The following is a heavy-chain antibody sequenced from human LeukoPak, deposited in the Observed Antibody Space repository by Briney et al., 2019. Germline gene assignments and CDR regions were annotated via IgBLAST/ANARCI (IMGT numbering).Heavy chain of an antibody. CDR3: ARDTYYYDSSGQLAPDY. CDR1: GFTFSSYA. Sequence: GGSLRLSCAASGFTFSSYAMSWVRQAPGKGLEWVSAISGSGGSTYYADSVKGRFTISRDNAKNSLYLQMNSLRAEDTAVYYCARDTYYYDSSGQLAPDYWGQGTLVTVSS. J-gene: IGHJ4*02. D-gene: IGHD3-22*01. CDR2: ISGSGGST. V-gene: IGHV3-23*01.